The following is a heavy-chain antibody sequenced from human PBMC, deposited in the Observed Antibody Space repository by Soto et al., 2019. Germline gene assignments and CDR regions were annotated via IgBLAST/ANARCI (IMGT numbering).Heavy chain of an antibody. Sequence: QVQLQESGPGLVKPSQTLSLTCTVSGVSISSGGYYWSWIRQHPGKGLEWIGYIYFSGSTYYNPSLKRRVTISVDTSKNHFSLKLSSVTAADTAVYYCARWMTTVVTPSWYFDLWGRGTLVTVSS. J-gene: IGHJ2*01. D-gene: IGHD4-4*01. V-gene: IGHV4-31*03. CDR2: IYFSGST. CDR3: ARWMTTVVTPSWYFDL. CDR1: GVSISSGGYY.